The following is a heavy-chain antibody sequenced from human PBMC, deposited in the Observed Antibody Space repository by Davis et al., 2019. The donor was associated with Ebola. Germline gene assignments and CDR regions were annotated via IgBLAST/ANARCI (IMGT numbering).Heavy chain of an antibody. CDR3: ARARYCSSTSCYLLGNYYYYGMDV. J-gene: IGHJ6*02. D-gene: IGHD2-2*01. CDR2: IYYSGST. Sequence: MPSETLSLTCTVSGGSISSYYWSWIRQPPGKGLEWIGYIYYSGSTNYNPSLKSRVTISVDTSKNQFSLKLSSVTAADTAVYYCARARYCSSTSCYLLGNYYYYGMDVWGQGTTVTVSS. V-gene: IGHV4-59*01. CDR1: GGSISSYY.